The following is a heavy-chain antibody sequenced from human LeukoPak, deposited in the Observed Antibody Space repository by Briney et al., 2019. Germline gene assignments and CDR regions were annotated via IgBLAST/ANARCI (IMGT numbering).Heavy chain of an antibody. CDR3: TRGSSGRRDN. CDR2: MNPSSGST. Sequence: ASVKVSCKASGYTFASCDINWVRQATGQGLEWMGWMNPSSGSTSYGQRFQGRVTMTRDTSISTAYMELSNLTSEDTAIYYCTRGSSGRRDNWGQGTLVTVSA. V-gene: IGHV1-8*02. CDR1: GYTFASCD. J-gene: IGHJ4*02. D-gene: IGHD6-19*01.